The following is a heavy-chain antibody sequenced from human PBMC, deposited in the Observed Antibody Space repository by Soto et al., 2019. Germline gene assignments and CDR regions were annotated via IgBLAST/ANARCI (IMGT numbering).Heavy chain of an antibody. D-gene: IGHD6-13*01. J-gene: IGHJ1*01. Sequence: GGSLRLSCAASGFTFSSYAMHWVRQAPGKGLEWVAVISYDGSNKYYADSVKGRFTISRDNSKNTLYLQMNSLRAEDTAVYYCARAGAAAGTIWEYFQHWGQGTLVTVSS. CDR2: ISYDGSNK. CDR1: GFTFSSYA. CDR3: ARAGAAAGTIWEYFQH. V-gene: IGHV3-30*04.